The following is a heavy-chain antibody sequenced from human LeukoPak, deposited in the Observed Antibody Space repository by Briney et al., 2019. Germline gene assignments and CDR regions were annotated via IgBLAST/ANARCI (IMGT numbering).Heavy chain of an antibody. Sequence: GGSLRLSCTASGFTFSNAWMSWVRQAPGKGLEWVGRIKSKTDGGTTDYAAPVKGRFTISRDDSKNTLYLQMNSLKTEDTAVYYCTTDLWIQLWSYFDYWGQGTLVTVSS. D-gene: IGHD5-18*01. CDR1: GFTFSNAW. J-gene: IGHJ4*02. CDR3: TTDLWIQLWSYFDY. V-gene: IGHV3-15*01. CDR2: IKSKTDGGTT.